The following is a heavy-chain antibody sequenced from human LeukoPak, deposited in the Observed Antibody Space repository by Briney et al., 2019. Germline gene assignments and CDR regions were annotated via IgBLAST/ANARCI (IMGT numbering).Heavy chain of an antibody. Sequence: GGSLRLSCAASGFTFSTYWMHWVRQAPGKGLVWVSRIKSDGSTNYADSVKGRFTISRDNAKNTVSLQMNSLRAEDTGVYYCARAPSEIGGYYPEYFRHWGQGTLVTVFS. V-gene: IGHV3-74*01. CDR1: GFTFSTYW. D-gene: IGHD3-22*01. CDR2: IKSDGST. CDR3: ARAPSEIGGYYPEYFRH. J-gene: IGHJ1*01.